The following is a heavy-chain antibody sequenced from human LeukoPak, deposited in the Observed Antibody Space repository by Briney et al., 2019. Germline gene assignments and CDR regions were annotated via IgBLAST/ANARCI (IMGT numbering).Heavy chain of an antibody. J-gene: IGHJ4*02. V-gene: IGHV3-74*01. CDR2: INSDGSST. CDR3: ARDRSRYYGSGSYPYPPYYFDY. Sequence: SGGSLRLSCAASEFTFSSYWMHWVRQAPGKGLVWVSRINSDGSSTSYADSVKGRFTISRDNAKNTLYLQMNSLRAEDTAVYYCARDRSRYYGSGSYPYPPYYFDYWGQGTLVTVSS. CDR1: EFTFSSYW. D-gene: IGHD3-10*01.